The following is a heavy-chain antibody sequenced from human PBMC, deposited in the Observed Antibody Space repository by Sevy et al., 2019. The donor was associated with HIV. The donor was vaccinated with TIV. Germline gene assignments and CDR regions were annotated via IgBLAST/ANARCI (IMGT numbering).Heavy chain of an antibody. V-gene: IGHV4-39*01. D-gene: IGHD6-6*01. CDR2: IYYSGST. CDR3: ARRIAARRFDY. J-gene: IGHJ4*02. Sequence: SETLSLTCTVSGGSISSSSYYWGWIRQPPGKGMEWIGSIYYSGSTYYNPSLKSRVTISVDTSKNQFSLKLSSVTAADTAVYYCARRIAARRFDYWCQGTLVTVSS. CDR1: GGSISSSSYY.